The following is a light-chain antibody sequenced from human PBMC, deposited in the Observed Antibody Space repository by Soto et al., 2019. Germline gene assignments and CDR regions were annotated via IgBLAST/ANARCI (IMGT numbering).Light chain of an antibody. CDR3: SSYTRSSTLYV. Sequence: QSALTQPASVSGSPGQSITISCTGTSSDVGGYNYVSWYQQHPGRAPKLMIYEVSNRPSGVSNRFSGSKSGNTAPLTISGLQAEYEADYYCSSYTRSSTLYVFGTGTKVTVL. CDR2: EVS. V-gene: IGLV2-14*01. J-gene: IGLJ1*01. CDR1: SSDVGGYNY.